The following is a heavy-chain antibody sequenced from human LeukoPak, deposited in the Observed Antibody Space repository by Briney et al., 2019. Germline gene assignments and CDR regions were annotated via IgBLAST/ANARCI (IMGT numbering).Heavy chain of an antibody. CDR3: ARYHKGIAAATHFDY. CDR2: VYYSGST. V-gene: IGHV4-59*01. D-gene: IGHD6-13*01. CDR1: GGSINSYF. J-gene: IGHJ4*02. Sequence: KPSETLSLTCTVSGGSINSYFWSWIRQPPGKGLEWIGHVYYSGSTKNNPSLKSRVTISVDTSKNQFSLKLSSVTAADTAVYYCARYHKGIAAATHFDYWGQGTQVTVSS.